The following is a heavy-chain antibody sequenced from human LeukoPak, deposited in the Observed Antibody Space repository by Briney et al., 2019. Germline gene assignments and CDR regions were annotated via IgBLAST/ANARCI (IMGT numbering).Heavy chain of an antibody. D-gene: IGHD6-19*01. CDR1: RGSLSSYY. J-gene: IGHJ4*02. V-gene: IGHV4-4*07. CDR3: ARDRSSGWYVVDY. Sequence: SETLSLTCSVSRGSLSSYYWSWIRQPAGKGLEWIGRVYSSGSTNYNPSLKSRVTMSIDTSKNQFSLKLSSVTAADTAVYYCARDRSSGWYVVDYWGQGTLVTVSS. CDR2: VYSSGST.